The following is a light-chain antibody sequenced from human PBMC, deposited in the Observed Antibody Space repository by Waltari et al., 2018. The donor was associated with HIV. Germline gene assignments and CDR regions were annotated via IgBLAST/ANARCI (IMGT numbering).Light chain of an antibody. CDR3: GTWDSSLSAYV. CDR1: SSHIGNTY. Sequence: QYVLTQPLSVSAAPGQKGTISCSGSSSHIGNTYVSWYQQLPGTAPKLLIYDNNKRPSGIPDRFSGSKSGTSATLGITGLQTGDEADYYCGTWDSSLSAYVFGTGTKVTVL. V-gene: IGLV1-51*01. CDR2: DNN. J-gene: IGLJ1*01.